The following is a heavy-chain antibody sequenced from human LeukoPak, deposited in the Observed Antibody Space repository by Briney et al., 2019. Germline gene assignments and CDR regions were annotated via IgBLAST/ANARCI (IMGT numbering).Heavy chain of an antibody. Sequence: GGSLRLSCAASGFTFSDHYVDWVRQAPGKGLEWVGRSRNKAYSYTTEYAASVKGRFSTSRDDSRNSVYLQMNSLKIEDTAAYYCSRDLTMVRGVTDYWGQGTLVTVSS. CDR3: SRDLTMVRGVTDY. V-gene: IGHV3-72*01. D-gene: IGHD3-10*01. CDR1: GFTFSDHY. CDR2: SRNKAYSYTT. J-gene: IGHJ4*02.